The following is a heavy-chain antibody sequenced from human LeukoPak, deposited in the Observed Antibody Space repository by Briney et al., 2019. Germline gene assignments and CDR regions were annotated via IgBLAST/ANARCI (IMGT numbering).Heavy chain of an antibody. CDR2: ISSSSSYI. CDR1: GFRLRSYI. D-gene: IGHD3-22*01. CDR3: ARGVGSAYYYYFDY. Sequence: GGSLRLSCTISGFRLRSYIMNWVRQAPGKGLAGVYFISSSSSYIYYADSVKGRFTISRDNAKNSLYLQMSSLRAEDAAVYYCARGVGSAYYYYFDYWGQGTLVTVSS. J-gene: IGHJ4*02. V-gene: IGHV3-21*01.